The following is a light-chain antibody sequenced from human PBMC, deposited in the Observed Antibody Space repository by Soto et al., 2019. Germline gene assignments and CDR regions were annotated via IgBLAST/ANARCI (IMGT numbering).Light chain of an antibody. CDR3: CSSVGSPNGV. V-gene: IGLV2-23*02. CDR1: SSDVGSCNC. J-gene: IGLJ3*02. Sequence: QSALTQPASVSGSPGQSITISCTGTSSDVGSCNCVSWYQQHPGKAPTLMIYEVNKRPSGVSNRFSGSKSGNTACLTISGLQAEDEADYYCCSSVGSPNGVFGGGTKLTVL. CDR2: EVN.